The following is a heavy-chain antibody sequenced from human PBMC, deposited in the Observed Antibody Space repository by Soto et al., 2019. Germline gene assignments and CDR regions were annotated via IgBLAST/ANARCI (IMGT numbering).Heavy chain of an antibody. CDR3: TTVWIPLWFY. CDR2: IKSKTDGGKT. CDR1: RXTFRNAC. Sequence: ASLLLSCADSRXTFRNACVSWVREAPGKGLEWVGRIKSKTDGGKTDYAAHVKGRFTISRDDSKNTLYTKMKSLKTEDTAVYYCTTVWIPLWFYWGQGAVGTVS. J-gene: IGHJ4*02. V-gene: IGHV3-15*01. D-gene: IGHD5-18*01.